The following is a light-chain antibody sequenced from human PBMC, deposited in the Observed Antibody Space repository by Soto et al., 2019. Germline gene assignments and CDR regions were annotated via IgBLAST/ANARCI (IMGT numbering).Light chain of an antibody. J-gene: IGLJ1*01. CDR1: SSDVGVYNY. CDR3: SSYTSSSTLV. V-gene: IGLV2-14*01. Sequence: QSVLTQPASVSGSPGQSITISCTGTSSDVGVYNYVSWYQQHPGKAPKLMIYEVSNWPSGVSNRFSGSKSGNAASLTISGLQTEDEADFYCSSYTSSSTLVFGTGTKLTVL. CDR2: EVS.